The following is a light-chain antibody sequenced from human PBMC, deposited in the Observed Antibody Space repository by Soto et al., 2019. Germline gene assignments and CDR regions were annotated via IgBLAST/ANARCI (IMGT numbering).Light chain of an antibody. CDR3: QHYGSSPGLT. CDR1: QSVSSSY. J-gene: IGKJ4*01. CDR2: RTS. Sequence: EIVLTQSPGTLSLSPGERATLSCRASQSVSSSYLAWYQQKPGQAPRLLMFRTSSRATGFPDRFSASGSGTDFTLTISRLESEDSAVYYCQHYGSSPGLTFGGGTKVDNK. V-gene: IGKV3-20*01.